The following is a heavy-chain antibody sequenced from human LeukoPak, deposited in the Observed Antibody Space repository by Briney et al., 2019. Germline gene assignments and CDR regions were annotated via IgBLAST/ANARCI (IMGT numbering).Heavy chain of an antibody. CDR2: ISYDGSNK. CDR3: ASSGMYYDFWSGYYRDY. Sequence: GKSLRLSCVASGFSFSDSVIHWVRQAPGKGLEWVAVISYDGSNKYYADSVKGRFTISRDNSKNTLYLQMNSLRAEDTAVYYCASSGMYYDFWSGYYRDYWGQGTLVTVSS. D-gene: IGHD3-3*01. J-gene: IGHJ4*02. CDR1: GFSFSDSV. V-gene: IGHV3-30*04.